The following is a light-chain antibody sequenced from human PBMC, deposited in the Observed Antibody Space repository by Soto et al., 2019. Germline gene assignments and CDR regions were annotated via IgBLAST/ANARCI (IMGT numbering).Light chain of an antibody. CDR2: EVS. Sequence: QSALTQPASVSGSPGQSITISCSGTSSAVGSYNLVSWYQQHPGKAPKLMIYEVSKRPSGVSNRFSGSKSGNTASLTISGLQAEDEADYYCCSYAGSSTWVFGGGTKVTVL. CDR1: SSAVGSYNL. V-gene: IGLV2-23*02. J-gene: IGLJ3*02. CDR3: CSYAGSSTWV.